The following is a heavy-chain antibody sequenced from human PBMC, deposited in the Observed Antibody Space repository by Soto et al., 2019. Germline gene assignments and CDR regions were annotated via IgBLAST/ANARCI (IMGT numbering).Heavy chain of an antibody. D-gene: IGHD6-19*01. CDR2: IDGVGTGT. CDR3: ARGYSGGWSRGGYFDY. J-gene: IGHJ4*02. CDR1: GFTFTNYW. Sequence: GGSLRLSCAASGFTFTNYWMHWVRQVPGKGLVWVSRIDGVGTGTSYSDSVRGRFTISRDNAENTLYLQMNSPRAEDTAVYYCARGYSGGWSRGGYFDYWGQGTLVTVAS. V-gene: IGHV3-74*01.